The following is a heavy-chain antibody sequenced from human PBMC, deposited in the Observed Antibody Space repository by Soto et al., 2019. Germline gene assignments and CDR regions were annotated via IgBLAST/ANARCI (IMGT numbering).Heavy chain of an antibody. CDR2: MHTSGSS. CDR1: GGSISSGNYY. V-gene: IGHV4-30-4*01. D-gene: IGHD4-17*01. CDR3: ASDDSKDYVDYAGAAFDI. Sequence: SSKTLSLTCTVSGGSISSGNYYWSWIRQPPGKGLDWIGYMHTSGSSDYNPSLKSRVTISVDTSKNQFSLRLSCVTAADTAVYCCASDDSKDYVDYAGAAFDIWGLGTMVTL. J-gene: IGHJ3*02.